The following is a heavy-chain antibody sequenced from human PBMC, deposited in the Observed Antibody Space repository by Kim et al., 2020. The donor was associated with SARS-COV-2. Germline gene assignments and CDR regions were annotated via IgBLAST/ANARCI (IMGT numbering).Heavy chain of an antibody. Sequence: SETMSLTCTVSGGSISSYYWSWIRQPPGKGLEWIGYIYYSGSTNYNPSLKSRVTISVDTSKNQFSLKLSSVTAADTAVYYCARGSYSSSSSRLFDYCGQG. CDR1: GGSISSYY. D-gene: IGHD6-6*01. V-gene: IGHV4-59*01. CDR3: ARGSYSSSSSRLFDY. CDR2: IYYSGST. J-gene: IGHJ4*02.